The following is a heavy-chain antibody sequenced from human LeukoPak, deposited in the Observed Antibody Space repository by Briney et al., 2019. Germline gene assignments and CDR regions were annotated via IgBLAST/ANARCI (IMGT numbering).Heavy chain of an antibody. V-gene: IGHV3-74*01. CDR3: AREVAAGTFYYYYYMDV. Sequence: GGSLRLSCAASGFTFSSYRMHWVRQAPGKGPVWVSRFTSDGSSPSYADSVKGRFTISRDIAKNTLYLQVNSLRADDTAVYYCAREVAAGTFYYYYYMDVWGKGTTVTISS. CDR1: GFTFSSYR. J-gene: IGHJ6*03. CDR2: FTSDGSSP. D-gene: IGHD6-13*01.